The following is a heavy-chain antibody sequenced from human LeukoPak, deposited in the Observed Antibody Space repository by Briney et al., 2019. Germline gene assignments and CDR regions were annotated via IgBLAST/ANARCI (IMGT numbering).Heavy chain of an antibody. CDR1: GFTFSNYW. V-gene: IGHV3-7*01. Sequence: SGGSLRLSCAASGFTFSNYWMSWVRQAPGKGLEWVANIKLDGSEKDYVDSVKGRFTISRDNAKNSLYLQMNSLRGDDTAVYYCAKVYGSSTKGYSDYWGQGTLVPVSS. CDR3: AKVYGSSTKGYSDY. J-gene: IGHJ4*02. CDR2: IKLDGSEK. D-gene: IGHD6-6*01.